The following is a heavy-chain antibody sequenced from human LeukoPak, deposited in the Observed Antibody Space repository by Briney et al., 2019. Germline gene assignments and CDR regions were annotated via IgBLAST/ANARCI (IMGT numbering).Heavy chain of an antibody. V-gene: IGHV3-23*01. J-gene: IGHJ5*02. CDR2: ISGSGGST. CDR1: GFTFSSYG. Sequence: GGSLRLSCAASGFTFSSYGMSWVRQAPGKGLEWVSAISGSGGSTYYADSVKGRFIISRDNSKNTLYLQMNSLRAEDTAVYYCARDRRGSDSPTGWFDPWGQGTLVTVSS. CDR3: ARDRRGSDSPTGWFDP. D-gene: IGHD3-16*01.